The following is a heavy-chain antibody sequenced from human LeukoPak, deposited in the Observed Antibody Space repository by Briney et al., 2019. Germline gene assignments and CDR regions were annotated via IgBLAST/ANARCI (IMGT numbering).Heavy chain of an antibody. CDR3: AGPILPYYYDSSSTFDI. Sequence: GGSLRLSCAASGFTFSTYAMHWVRQAPGKGLEWVAVISNDATKKYYADSVKGRSTISRDNSERTLYLQTNSLRAEDTAVYYCAGPILPYYYDSSSTFDIWGQGTMVTVSS. CDR2: ISNDATKK. D-gene: IGHD3-22*01. CDR1: GFTFSTYA. J-gene: IGHJ3*02. V-gene: IGHV3-30*03.